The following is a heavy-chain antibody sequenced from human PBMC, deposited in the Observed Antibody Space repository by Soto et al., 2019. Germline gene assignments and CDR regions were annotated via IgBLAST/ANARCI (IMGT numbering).Heavy chain of an antibody. CDR2: IHYSVNT. CDR3: ARARVPYSSTWYRYDYYGMDI. CDR1: GDSISSSSSY. D-gene: IGHD6-13*01. Sequence: SETLSLTCTVSGDSISSSSSYWRWIRQPPGKGLEWIGYIHYSVNTRYNPSLKSRLTISVDTSKNQFSLMLSSLTAADTAVYFCARARVPYSSTWYRYDYYGMDIWCQGTTVTVSS. V-gene: IGHV4-31*03. J-gene: IGHJ6*02.